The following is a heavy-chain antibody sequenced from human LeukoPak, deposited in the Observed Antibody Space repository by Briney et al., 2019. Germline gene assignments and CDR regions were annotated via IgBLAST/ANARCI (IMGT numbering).Heavy chain of an antibody. V-gene: IGHV4-4*07. J-gene: IGHJ4*02. CDR3: ARAYCSADRCYPGRY. Sequence: SETLSLTCTLSAGLPTSYSPNCIRHPAEEGLEWIGQISTSVSTNYNPSLKSRVTMSVDTSKNHFSLKLTSVAVADTAVYYCARAYCSADRCYPGRYWGQGTLVTVSS. CDR1: AGLPTSYS. CDR2: ISTSVST. D-gene: IGHD2-15*01.